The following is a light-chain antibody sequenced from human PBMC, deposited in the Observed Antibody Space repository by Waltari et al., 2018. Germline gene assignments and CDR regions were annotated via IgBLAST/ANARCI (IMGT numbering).Light chain of an antibody. J-gene: IGLJ1*01. CDR2: EVT. V-gene: IGLV2-23*02. CDR3: CSYAGLGIYV. CDR1: SSDVGNYNL. Sequence: QSGLTQPASVSGSPGQSITISCTGTSSDVGNYNLVFWYQQYPGQAPKLMVYEVTKRTSGVSDRFSGSKSGNTAALTISGRQSEDEADYYCCSYAGLGIYVFGTGTKVTVL.